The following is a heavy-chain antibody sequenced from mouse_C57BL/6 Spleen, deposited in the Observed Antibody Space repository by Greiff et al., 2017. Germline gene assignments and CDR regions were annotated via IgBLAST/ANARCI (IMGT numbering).Heavy chain of an antibody. J-gene: IGHJ2*01. Sequence: VKLMESGPELVKPGASVKISCKASGYAFSSSWINWVKQRPGKGLEWIGRIYPGDGDTNYNGKFKGKATLTADKSSSTAYMQLSSLTSEDSAVYFCARADYSYYFDYWGQGTTLTVSS. CDR2: IYPGDGDT. V-gene: IGHV1-82*01. CDR3: ARADYSYYFDY. CDR1: GYAFSSSW. D-gene: IGHD1-1*01.